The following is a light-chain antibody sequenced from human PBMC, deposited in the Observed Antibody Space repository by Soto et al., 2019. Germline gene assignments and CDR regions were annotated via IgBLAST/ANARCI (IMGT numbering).Light chain of an antibody. CDR3: SSYTSSNTLVV. V-gene: IGLV2-14*01. CDR1: STDVGGYNY. CDR2: EVR. J-gene: IGLJ2*01. Sequence: QSALTQPASVCGSPGQSITISCTGTSTDVGGYNYVSWYQQHPGKAPKLIIYEVRNRPSGVSNRFSGSKSGNTASLTISGLQAEDEGDYYCSSYTSSNTLVVFGGGTKLTVL.